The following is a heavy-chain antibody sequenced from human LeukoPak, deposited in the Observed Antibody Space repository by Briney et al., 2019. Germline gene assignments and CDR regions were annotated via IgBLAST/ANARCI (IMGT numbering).Heavy chain of an antibody. CDR3: ARGIVPAAIVEDYYYYYYMDV. J-gene: IGHJ6*03. Sequence: ASVTVSCKASGYTFTSYDINWVRQATGQGLEWMGWMNPNSGNTGYAQKFQGRVTITRNTSISTAYMELSSLRSEDTAVYYCARGIVPAAIVEDYYYYYYMDVWGKGTTVTVSS. CDR2: MNPNSGNT. D-gene: IGHD2-2*02. CDR1: GYTFTSYD. V-gene: IGHV1-8*03.